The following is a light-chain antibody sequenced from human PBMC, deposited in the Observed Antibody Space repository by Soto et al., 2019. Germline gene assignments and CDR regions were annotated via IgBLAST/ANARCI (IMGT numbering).Light chain of an antibody. CDR1: QSITGW. CDR2: KAS. Sequence: DIQMTQSPSTLSASVGDRVTITCRASQSITGWLAWFQQKPVKAPKLLISKASNLESGVPSRFSGSGAGTEFTLTISGLQPDDFATYYCQQYDHYSPWTFGQGTKVEIK. J-gene: IGKJ1*01. CDR3: QQYDHYSPWT. V-gene: IGKV1-5*03.